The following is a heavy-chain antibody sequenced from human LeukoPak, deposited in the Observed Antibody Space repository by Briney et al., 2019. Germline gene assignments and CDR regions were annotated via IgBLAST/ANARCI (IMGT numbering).Heavy chain of an antibody. J-gene: IGHJ4*02. CDR1: SDSISIYH. Sequence: PSETLSLTCTISSDSISIYHWSWVRQSPGKGVEWSGDIYHRGSSNYTPSLKSRVTISLDTSKNQFSLKVTSVTAADTAVYYCARESENYDRSGYFDYWGQGTLVTVSS. CDR3: ARESENYDRSGYFDY. D-gene: IGHD3-22*01. V-gene: IGHV4-59*01. CDR2: IYHRGSS.